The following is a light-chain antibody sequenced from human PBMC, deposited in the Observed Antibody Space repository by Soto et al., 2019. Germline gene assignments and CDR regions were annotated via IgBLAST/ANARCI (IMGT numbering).Light chain of an antibody. CDR2: DVT. CDR1: SSDIGGYNY. J-gene: IGLJ2*01. V-gene: IGLV2-14*01. Sequence: QSALTQPASVSGSPGQSITISCTGSSSDIGGYNYVSWYQQHPGKAPKLIIYDVTSRPSGLSYRISASKSGSTASLTISGLQPEDEADYYCSSYSGSTTPILFGGGTKLTVL. CDR3: SSYSGSTTPIL.